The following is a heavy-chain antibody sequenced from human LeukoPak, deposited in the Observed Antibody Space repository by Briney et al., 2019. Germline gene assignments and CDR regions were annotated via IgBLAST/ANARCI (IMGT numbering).Heavy chain of an antibody. CDR1: GYTFTSYG. Sequence: GASVKVSCKASGYTFTSYGISWVRQAPGQGLEWMGWISAYNDNTNYAQKLQRRVTMTTDTSTSTAYMELRSLRSDDTAVYYCARDTNAGYDFWSGYYNEQNWFDPWGQGTLVTVSS. V-gene: IGHV1-18*01. D-gene: IGHD3-3*01. CDR3: ARDTNAGYDFWSGYYNEQNWFDP. CDR2: ISAYNDNT. J-gene: IGHJ5*02.